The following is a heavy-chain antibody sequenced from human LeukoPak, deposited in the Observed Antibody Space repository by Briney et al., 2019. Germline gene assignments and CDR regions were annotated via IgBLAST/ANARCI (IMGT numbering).Heavy chain of an antibody. J-gene: IGHJ6*03. D-gene: IGHD1-26*01. V-gene: IGHV3-7*03. CDR1: GFTFSTYS. CDR3: AKDSGSYVYYMDV. CDR2: IKQDGSEK. Sequence: GGSLRLSCAASGFTFSTYSMNWVRQAPGKGLEWVANIKQDGSEKYYVDSVKGRFTISRDNAKNSLYLQMNSLRTEDTALYYCAKDSGSYVYYMDVWGKGTTVTVSS.